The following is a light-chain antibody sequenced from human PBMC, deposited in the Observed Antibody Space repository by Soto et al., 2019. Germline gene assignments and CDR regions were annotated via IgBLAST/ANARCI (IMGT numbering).Light chain of an antibody. CDR1: SSDVGGYKY. CDR3: SSYTTISTLV. CDR2: EVS. J-gene: IGLJ2*01. Sequence: QSVLTQPASVSGSPGQSITISCTGTSSDVGGYKYVSWYQQHPGKAPKVIIYEVSNRPSGVSNRFSGSKSGNTASLTISGLQAEDEADYYCSSYTTISTLVFGGGTKVTVL. V-gene: IGLV2-14*01.